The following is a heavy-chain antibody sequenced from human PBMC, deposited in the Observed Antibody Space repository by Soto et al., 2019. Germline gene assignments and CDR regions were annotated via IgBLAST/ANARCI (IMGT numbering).Heavy chain of an antibody. J-gene: IGHJ5*02. CDR2: IYTSGST. V-gene: IGHV4-4*07. Sequence: SETLSLTCPVSCGSISSYSWSWIRQPAGKGLEWIGRIYTSGSTNYNPSLKSRVTMSVDTSKNQFSLKLSSVTAADTAVYYCARAIAATAWFDPWGQGTLVTVSS. D-gene: IGHD6-13*01. CDR1: CGSISSYS. CDR3: ARAIAATAWFDP.